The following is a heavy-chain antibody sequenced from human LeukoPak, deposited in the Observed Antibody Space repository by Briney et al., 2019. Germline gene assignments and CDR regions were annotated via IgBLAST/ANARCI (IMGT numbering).Heavy chain of an antibody. V-gene: IGHV3-21*01. J-gene: IGHJ4*02. CDR1: GFTFSNYR. CDR2: ISGTSTYI. D-gene: IGHD2-15*01. Sequence: PGGSLRLSCVASGFTFSNYRMNWVRQAPGKGLEWVSSISGTSTYIYYADSVKGRFTISKDNTKNSLYLQMNSLRAEDTAVYYCARDRETVVAATIAYWGQGTLVSVSS. CDR3: ARDRETVVAATIAY.